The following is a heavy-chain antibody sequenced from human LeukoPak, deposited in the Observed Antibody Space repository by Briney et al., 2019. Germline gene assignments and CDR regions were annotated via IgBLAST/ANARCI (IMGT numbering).Heavy chain of an antibody. Sequence: ASVKVSCKTSGYSFTNYGITWVRQAPGQGLEWMGWINPNSGGTNYAQKFQGRVTMTRDTSISTAYMELSSLRSEDTAVYYCAADSGIVGATWAYYFDYWGQGTLVTVSS. CDR3: AADSGIVGATWAYYFDY. V-gene: IGHV1-2*02. J-gene: IGHJ4*02. CDR2: INPNSGGT. CDR1: GYSFTNYG. D-gene: IGHD1-26*01.